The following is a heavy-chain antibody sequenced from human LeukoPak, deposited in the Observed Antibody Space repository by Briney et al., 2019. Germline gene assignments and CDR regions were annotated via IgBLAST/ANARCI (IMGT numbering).Heavy chain of an antibody. D-gene: IGHD6-19*01. Sequence: GGSLRLSCVASGFTFSSRDWMTWVRQAPGKGLEWVSGIIGSGAMTYYADSVKGRFTISRDNSKNTVYLQMNSLRADDTAVYYCAKDLSWLGLGYWGQGTLVTVSS. J-gene: IGHJ4*02. V-gene: IGHV3-23*01. CDR3: AKDLSWLGLGY. CDR2: IIGSGAMT. CDR1: GFTFSSRDW.